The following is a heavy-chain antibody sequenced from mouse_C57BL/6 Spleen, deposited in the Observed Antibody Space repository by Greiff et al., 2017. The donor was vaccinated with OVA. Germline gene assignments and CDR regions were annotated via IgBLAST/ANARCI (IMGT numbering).Heavy chain of an antibody. CDR3: ARPDYGSSYLYAMDY. D-gene: IGHD1-1*01. J-gene: IGHJ4*01. V-gene: IGHV14-3*01. Sequence: VQLKQSVAELVRPGASVKLSCTASGFTIKNTYMHWVKQRPEQGLEWIGRIDPANGNTKYAPKFQGKATLTADTSSNTAYLQLSSLTSEDTAIYYCARPDYGSSYLYAMDYWGQGTSVTVSS. CDR1: GFTIKNTY. CDR2: IDPANGNT.